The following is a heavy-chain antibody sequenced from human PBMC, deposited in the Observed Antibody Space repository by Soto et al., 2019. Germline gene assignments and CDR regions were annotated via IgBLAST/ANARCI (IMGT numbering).Heavy chain of an antibody. CDR2: IIPIFGTA. V-gene: IGHV1-69*13. CDR3: AIVVVVERVPFDY. CDR1: GGTFSSYA. Sequence: VASVKVSFKASGGTFSSYAISWVRQAPGQGLEWMGGIIPIFGTANYAQKFQGRVTIAADESTSTAYMELSSLRSEDTAVYYCAIVVVVERVPFDYWGQGTLVTSPQ. D-gene: IGHD3-22*01. J-gene: IGHJ4*02.